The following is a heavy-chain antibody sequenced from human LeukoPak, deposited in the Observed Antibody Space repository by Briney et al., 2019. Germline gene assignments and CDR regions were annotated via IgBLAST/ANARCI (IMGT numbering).Heavy chain of an antibody. Sequence: SETLSLTCTVSGGSISSSSYYWGWIRQPPGKGLEWIGSIYYSGSTYYNPSLKSRVTISVDTSKSQFSLRLSSVTAADTAVYYCARHTSSWHDAFDIWGQGTMVTVSS. V-gene: IGHV4-39*01. J-gene: IGHJ3*02. CDR2: IYYSGST. CDR1: GGSISSSSYY. CDR3: ARHTSSWHDAFDI. D-gene: IGHD6-13*01.